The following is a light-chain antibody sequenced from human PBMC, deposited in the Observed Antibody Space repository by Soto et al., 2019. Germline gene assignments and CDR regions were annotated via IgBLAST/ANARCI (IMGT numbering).Light chain of an antibody. J-gene: IGKJ1*01. Sequence: PGERATLSCRASQSVTSNYLAWYQQKPGQAPRLLIYGASSRATGIPDRFSGSGSGTDFTLTISRLDPEDFAVYYCQQYADSPRTFGQGTTMEVK. CDR1: QSVTSNY. CDR2: GAS. V-gene: IGKV3-20*01. CDR3: QQYADSPRT.